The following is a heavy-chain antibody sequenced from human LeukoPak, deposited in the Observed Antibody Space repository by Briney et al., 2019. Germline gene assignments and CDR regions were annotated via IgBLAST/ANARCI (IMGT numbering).Heavy chain of an antibody. D-gene: IGHD2/OR15-2a*01. V-gene: IGHV3-74*01. J-gene: IGHJ4*02. Sequence: GGSLRLSCAASGNYWMHWVRQAPGKGLVWVSHINSDGSWTSYADSVKGRFTISKDNAKNTVYLQMNSLRAEDTAVYHCVSFYETYWGRGTLVTVSS. CDR2: INSDGSWT. CDR3: VSFYETY. CDR1: GNYW.